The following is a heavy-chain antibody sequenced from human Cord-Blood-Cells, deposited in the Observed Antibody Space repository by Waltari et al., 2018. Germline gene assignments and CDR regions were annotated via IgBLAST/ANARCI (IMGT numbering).Heavy chain of an antibody. V-gene: IGHV3-53*01. Sequence: EVQLVESGGGLIQPGGSLRLPCAAPGFTVISNYIRWVRQAPGKGLGWVSVIYSGGSTYYADSVKGRFTISRDNSKNTLYLQMNSLRAEDTAVYYCARGGRFGEDFDYWGQGTLVTVSS. CDR2: IYSGGST. D-gene: IGHD3-10*01. CDR1: GFTVISNY. J-gene: IGHJ4*02. CDR3: ARGGRFGEDFDY.